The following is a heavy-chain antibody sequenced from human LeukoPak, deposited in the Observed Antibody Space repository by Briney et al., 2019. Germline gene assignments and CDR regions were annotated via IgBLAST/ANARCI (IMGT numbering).Heavy chain of an antibody. Sequence: GASVKVSCKVSGYTLTELSMHWVRQAPGKGREWMGGFDPEDGETIYAQKFQGRVTMTEDTPTDTAYMELSSLRSEDTAVYYCATAGGLLRYFDYWGQGTLVTVSS. J-gene: IGHJ4*02. D-gene: IGHD3-9*01. V-gene: IGHV1-24*01. CDR1: GYTLTELS. CDR3: ATAGGLLRYFDY. CDR2: FDPEDGET.